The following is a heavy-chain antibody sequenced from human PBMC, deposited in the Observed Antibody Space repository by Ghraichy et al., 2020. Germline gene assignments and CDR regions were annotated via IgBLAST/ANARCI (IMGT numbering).Heavy chain of an antibody. CDR3: ARGGEWELLWDWFDP. V-gene: IGHV4-59*01. J-gene: IGHJ5*02. Sequence: SETLSLTCTVSGGSISSYYWSWIRQPPGKGLEWIGYIYYSGSTNYNPSLKSRVTISVDTSKNQFSLKLSSVTAADTAVYYCARGGEWELLWDWFDPWGQGTLVTVSS. CDR2: IYYSGST. D-gene: IGHD1-26*01. CDR1: GGSISSYY.